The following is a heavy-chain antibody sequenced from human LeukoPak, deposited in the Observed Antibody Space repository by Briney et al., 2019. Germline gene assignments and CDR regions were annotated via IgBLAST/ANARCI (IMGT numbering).Heavy chain of an antibody. Sequence: SETLSLTCSVSGGSISSYYWSWIRQPAGKGLEWIGRIYNTGSTNYNPSLKSRVTISEDTSKNEFSLRLTSVTAADTAVYYCARASSVYPRYYFDYWGQGTLVTVSS. J-gene: IGHJ4*02. CDR3: ARASSVYPRYYFDY. V-gene: IGHV4-4*07. CDR1: GGSISSYY. CDR2: IYNTGST. D-gene: IGHD3-3*01.